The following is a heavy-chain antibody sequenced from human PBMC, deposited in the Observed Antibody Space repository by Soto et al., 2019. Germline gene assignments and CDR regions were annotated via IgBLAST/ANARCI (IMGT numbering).Heavy chain of an antibody. CDR3: AKGGSSWTEWFDP. CDR1: GYPLTAKY. Sequence: QVQLVHSGAEVKKPGASVKVSCKASGYPLTAKYLHWVRQAPGQGLEWMGWINPSSGGTKEAQKFQGRVPKTRDTSISAAYRELSRLTSDDTAVDYCAKGGSSWTEWFDPWGQGTLVPVSS. D-gene: IGHD6-13*01. CDR2: INPSSGGT. J-gene: IGHJ5*02. V-gene: IGHV1-2*02.